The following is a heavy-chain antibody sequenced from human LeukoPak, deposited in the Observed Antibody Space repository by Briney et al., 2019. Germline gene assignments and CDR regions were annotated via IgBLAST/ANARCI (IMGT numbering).Heavy chain of an antibody. Sequence: GGSLRLSCAASGFTFSSYWMSWVRQAPGKGLEWVANIKQDGSEKYYVDSVKGRFTISRDNAKNSLYLQVSSLRAEDTAVYYCARRSSSWLPGWFDPWGQGTLVTVSS. J-gene: IGHJ5*02. V-gene: IGHV3-7*01. CDR1: GFTFSSYW. CDR2: IKQDGSEK. D-gene: IGHD6-13*01. CDR3: ARRSSSWLPGWFDP.